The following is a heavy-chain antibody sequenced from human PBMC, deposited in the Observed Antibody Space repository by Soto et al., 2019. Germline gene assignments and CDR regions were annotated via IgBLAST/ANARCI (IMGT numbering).Heavy chain of an antibody. CDR2: ISGSGGST. J-gene: IGHJ4*02. Sequence: GGSLRLSCAASGFTFSSYAMSWVRQAPGKGLEWVSAISGSGGSTYYADSVKGRFTISRDNSKNTLYLQMNSLRAEDTAVYYCASYSNYSYYFDYWGQGTLVNVSS. CDR3: ASYSNYSYYFDY. D-gene: IGHD4-4*01. CDR1: GFTFSSYA. V-gene: IGHV3-23*01.